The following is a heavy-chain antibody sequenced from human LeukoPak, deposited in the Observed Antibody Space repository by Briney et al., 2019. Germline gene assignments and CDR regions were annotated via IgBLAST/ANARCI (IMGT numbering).Heavy chain of an antibody. J-gene: IGHJ4*02. D-gene: IGHD3-22*01. V-gene: IGHV1-24*01. CDR2: FDPEDGET. Sequence: ASMKVSCKVSGYTLTELSMHWVRQAPGKGLEWMGGFDPEDGETIYAQKFQGRVTMTEDTSTDTAYMELSSLRSEDTAVYYCATIFGYDSSGYYWPYYFDYWGQGTLVTVSS. CDR1: GYTLTELS. CDR3: ATIFGYDSSGYYWPYYFDY.